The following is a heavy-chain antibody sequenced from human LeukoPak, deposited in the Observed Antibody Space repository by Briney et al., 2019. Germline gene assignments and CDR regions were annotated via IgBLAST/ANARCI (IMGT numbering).Heavy chain of an antibody. J-gene: IGHJ6*03. CDR1: GYTFTGYY. CDR2: INPNSGGT. CDR3: ARDSGGGDNWNRFYYYYYYYMDV. Sequence: GAPVKVSCKASGYTFTGYYMHWVRQAPGQGLEWMGWINPNSGGTNYAQKFQGRVTMTRDTSISTAYMELSRLRSDDTAVYYCARDSGGGDNWNRFYYYYYYYMDVWGKGTTVTVSS. V-gene: IGHV1-2*02. D-gene: IGHD1-20*01.